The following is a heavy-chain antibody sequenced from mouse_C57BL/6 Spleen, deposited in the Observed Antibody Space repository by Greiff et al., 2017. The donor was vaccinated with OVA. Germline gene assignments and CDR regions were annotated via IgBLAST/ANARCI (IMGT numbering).Heavy chain of an antibody. D-gene: IGHD2-4*01. CDR2: ISYDGSN. J-gene: IGHJ3*01. CDR1: GYSITSGYY. V-gene: IGHV3-6*01. CDR3: ARARAYDYEGFAY. Sequence: ESGPGLVKPSQSLSLTCSVTGYSITSGYYWNWIRQFPGNKLEWMGYISYDGSNNYNPSLKNRISITRDTSKNQFFLKLNSVTTEDTATYYCARARAYDYEGFAYWGQGTLVTVSA.